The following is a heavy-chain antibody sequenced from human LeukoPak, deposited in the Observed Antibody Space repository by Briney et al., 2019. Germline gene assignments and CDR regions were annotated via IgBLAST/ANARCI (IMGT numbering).Heavy chain of an antibody. CDR1: GFTFSSYA. V-gene: IGHV3-30*04. CDR3: AREVVAVLPDASTNDY. CDR2: ISYDGSDK. Sequence: GGSLRLSSAAYGFTFSSYAMHWVRQAPGKGLEWVALISYDGSDKYYADTVEGRFTISRDNSKSTVHLQMNSLRTEDTAVYFCAREVVAVLPDASTNDYWGQGALVFVSS. D-gene: IGHD2-8*01. J-gene: IGHJ4*02.